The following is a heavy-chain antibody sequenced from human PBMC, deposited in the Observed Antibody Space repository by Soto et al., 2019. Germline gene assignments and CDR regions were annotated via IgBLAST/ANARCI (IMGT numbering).Heavy chain of an antibody. D-gene: IGHD6-19*01. J-gene: IGHJ5*02. CDR1: GFTFSSYA. CDR2: ISGSGGST. V-gene: IGHV3-23*01. CDR3: AKHLSRWYFRCYDP. Sequence: EVQLLESGGGLVQPGGSLRLSCAASGFTFSSYAMSWVRQAPGKGLEWVSAISGSGGSTYYADSVKGRFTISRDNSKNAHYMHLISLSAQLTAVYYCAKHLSRWYFRCYDPWGQGTLVTVSS.